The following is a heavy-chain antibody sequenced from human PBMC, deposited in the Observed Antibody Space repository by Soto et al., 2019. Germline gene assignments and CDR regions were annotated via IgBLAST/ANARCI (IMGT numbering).Heavy chain of an antibody. CDR1: SASIDNNW. CDR3: ARSFGWYAFDQ. Sequence: QMQLLESGPGLVKPSETLSLTCAVSSASIDNNWNWVRQPPGKGLEWIGEIHQSGISYKNPSLKSRFTMSVDKSKNQFSLNLSSVTAADTAVYFCARSFGWYAFDQWGQGTLVTVSS. V-gene: IGHV4-4*02. J-gene: IGHJ4*02. D-gene: IGHD6-19*01. CDR2: IHQSGIS.